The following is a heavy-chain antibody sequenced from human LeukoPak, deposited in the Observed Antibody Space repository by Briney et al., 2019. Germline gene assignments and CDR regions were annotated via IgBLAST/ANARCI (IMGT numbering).Heavy chain of an antibody. Sequence: PSETLSLTCTVSGGSISSSSYYWAWIRQPPGRGLEWIGSIYYTGTTFDNPSLKSRVTLSVDTSKNQFSLRLTSVTAADTAFYYCAREEYSSDWYGHDSWGQGTLVTVSS. V-gene: IGHV4-39*07. CDR3: AREEYSSDWYGHDS. CDR2: IYYTGTT. J-gene: IGHJ4*02. CDR1: GGSISSSSYY. D-gene: IGHD6-13*01.